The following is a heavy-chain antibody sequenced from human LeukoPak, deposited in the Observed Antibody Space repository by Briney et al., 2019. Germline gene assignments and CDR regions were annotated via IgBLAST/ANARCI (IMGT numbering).Heavy chain of an antibody. CDR2: INQDGSEK. CDR3: ARVGGSYYWYFDL. CDR1: GFIFSSYW. Sequence: GGSLRLSCAASGFIFSSYWMSWVRQAPGKGLEWVANINQDGSEKNYVDSVKGRFTISRDNAKNSLYLQMNSLRADDTAVYYCARVGGSYYWYFDLWGRGTLVTVSS. V-gene: IGHV3-7*05. D-gene: IGHD1-26*01. J-gene: IGHJ2*01.